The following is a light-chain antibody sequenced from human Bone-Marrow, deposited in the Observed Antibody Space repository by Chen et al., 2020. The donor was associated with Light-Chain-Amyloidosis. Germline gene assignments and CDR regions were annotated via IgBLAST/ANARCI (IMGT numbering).Light chain of an antibody. V-gene: IGLV1-40*01. Sequence: QSVLTQPPSVSGAPGQRVTISCTGSSPNIGATYDVHWYQHLPGTAPKLLIYRNTNRPSGVPDRFSGSKSGTSASLAITGLQAEDEGDYYCQSYDSSLSAVVFGGGTKLTVL. CDR3: QSYDSSLSAVV. CDR1: SPNIGATYD. CDR2: RNT. J-gene: IGLJ2*01.